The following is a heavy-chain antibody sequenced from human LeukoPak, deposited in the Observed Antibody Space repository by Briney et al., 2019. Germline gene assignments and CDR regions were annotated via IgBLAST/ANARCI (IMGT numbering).Heavy chain of an antibody. V-gene: IGHV4-30-2*01. J-gene: IGHJ4*02. Sequence: SETLSLTCAVSGGSISSGGYSWSWIRQPPGKGLEWIGYIYHSGSTYYNPSLKSRVTISVDRSKNQFSLKLSSVTAADTAVYYCARVGGEYGDYVGYWGQGTLVTVSS. CDR3: ARVGGEYGDYVGY. CDR1: GGSISSGGYS. D-gene: IGHD4/OR15-4a*01. CDR2: IYHSGST.